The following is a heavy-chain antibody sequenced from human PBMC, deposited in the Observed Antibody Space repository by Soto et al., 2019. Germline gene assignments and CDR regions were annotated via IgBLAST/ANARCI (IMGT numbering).Heavy chain of an antibody. Sequence: GGSLRLSCAASGFTFSNAWMNWVRQAPGKGLEWVGRIKSKTDGGTTDYAAPVKGRFTISRDDSKNTLYLQMNSLKTEDTAVYYCTTWFGELLSGFDYWGQGTLVTVSS. CDR3: TTWFGELLSGFDY. J-gene: IGHJ4*02. D-gene: IGHD3-10*01. CDR2: IKSKTDGGTT. V-gene: IGHV3-15*07. CDR1: GFTFSNAW.